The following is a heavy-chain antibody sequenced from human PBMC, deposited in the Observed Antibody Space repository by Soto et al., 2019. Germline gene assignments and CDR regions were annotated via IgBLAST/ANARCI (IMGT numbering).Heavy chain of an antibody. CDR2: ISGSGGST. CDR1: GFTFSSYA. Sequence: PGGSLRLSCAASGFTFSSYAMSWVRQAPGKGLEWVSAISGSGGSTYYADSVKGRFTISRDNSKNTLYLQMNSLRAEDMAVYYCASSERYYYYYGMDVWGQGTTVTVSS. J-gene: IGHJ6*02. D-gene: IGHD3-10*01. CDR3: ASSERYYYYYGMDV. V-gene: IGHV3-23*01.